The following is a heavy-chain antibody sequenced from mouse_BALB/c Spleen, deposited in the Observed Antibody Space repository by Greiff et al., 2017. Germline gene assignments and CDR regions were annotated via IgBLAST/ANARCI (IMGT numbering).Heavy chain of an antibody. V-gene: IGHV5-12-2*01. CDR1: GFTFSSYT. Sequence: EVKLVESGGGLVQPGGSLKLSCAASGFTFSSYTMSWVRQTPEKRLEWVAYISNGGGSTYYPDTVKGRFTISRDNAKNTLYLQMSSLKSEDTAMYYCARYYYGYLDYWGQGTTLTVSS. CDR2: ISNGGGST. D-gene: IGHD1-1*01. J-gene: IGHJ2*01. CDR3: ARYYYGYLDY.